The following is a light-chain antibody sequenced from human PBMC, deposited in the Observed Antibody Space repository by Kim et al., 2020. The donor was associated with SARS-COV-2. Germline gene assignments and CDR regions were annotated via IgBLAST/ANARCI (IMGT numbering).Light chain of an antibody. V-gene: IGKV3-15*01. CDR2: GVS. CDR3: QQCNNWPTMYT. J-gene: IGKJ2*01. CDR1: QSVTSN. Sequence: EIVMTQSPATLSVSPGERVVLSCRASQSVTSNVAWYQQKLGQAPRLLIYGVSTRATGIPARFSGSGSGTDFTLTIHSLQSEDFAVYYCQQCNNWPTMYTFGQGTKLEI.